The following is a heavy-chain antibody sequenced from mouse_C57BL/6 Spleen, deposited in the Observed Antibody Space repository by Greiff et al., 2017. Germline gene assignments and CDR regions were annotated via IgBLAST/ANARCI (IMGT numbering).Heavy chain of an antibody. D-gene: IGHD2-3*01. CDR3: ASDKGDCYFAY. CDR2: ISDGGSYT. Sequence: EVQLVESGGGLVKPGASLKLSCAASGFTFSSYAMSWVRQTPEQRLEWVATISDGGSYTYYPDNVKGRFTISRDNAKNNLYLQMSHLKSEDTAMYSCASDKGDCYFAYWGQGTTVTVSA. CDR1: GFTFSSYA. V-gene: IGHV5-4*01. J-gene: IGHJ3*01.